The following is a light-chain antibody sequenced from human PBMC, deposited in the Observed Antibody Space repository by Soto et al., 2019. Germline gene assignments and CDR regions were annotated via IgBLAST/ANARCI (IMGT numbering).Light chain of an antibody. Sequence: QSVLPQPSSVSVSPGQSIAISCPGTSSDVGGYNYVSWYQQHPGKAPKLIIYDVTNRPSGVSNRFSGSKSGNTASLTISGLQAEDEADYYCSSYTSSSTYVFGTGTKVTVL. CDR1: SSDVGGYNY. V-gene: IGLV2-14*01. CDR3: SSYTSSSTYV. CDR2: DVT. J-gene: IGLJ1*01.